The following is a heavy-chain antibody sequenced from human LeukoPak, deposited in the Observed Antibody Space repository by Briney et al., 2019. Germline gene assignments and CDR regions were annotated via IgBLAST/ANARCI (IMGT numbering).Heavy chain of an antibody. CDR2: ISYDGSNK. J-gene: IGHJ4*02. Sequence: QPGGSLRLSCTASGFTFSSYGMHWVRQAPGKGLEWVAVISYDGSNKYYADSVKGRFTISRDNSKNTLYLQMNSLRAEDTAVYYCAKGSAVWGQGTLVTVSS. CDR3: AKGSAV. V-gene: IGHV3-30*18. CDR1: GFTFSSYG.